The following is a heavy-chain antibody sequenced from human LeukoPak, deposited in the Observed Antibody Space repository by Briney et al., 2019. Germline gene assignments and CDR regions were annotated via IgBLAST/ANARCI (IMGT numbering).Heavy chain of an antibody. CDR2: TNHSGST. CDR3: ARVAGYYYDPPYYFDY. Sequence: SETLSLTCAVYGGSFSGYYWSWIRQPPGKGLEWIGETNHSGSTNYNPSLKSRVTISVDTSKNQFSLKLSSVTAADTAVYYCARVAGYYYDPPYYFDYWGQGILVTVSS. CDR1: GGSFSGYY. J-gene: IGHJ4*02. D-gene: IGHD3-22*01. V-gene: IGHV4-34*01.